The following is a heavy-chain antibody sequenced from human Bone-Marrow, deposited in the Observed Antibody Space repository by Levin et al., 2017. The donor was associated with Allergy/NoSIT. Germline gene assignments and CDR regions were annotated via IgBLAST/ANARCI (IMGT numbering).Heavy chain of an antibody. V-gene: IGHV3-30*18. CDR1: GFTFSSYG. CDR2: ISYDGTIK. CDR3: AKDQEMGLTGGRTAYGTDV. Sequence: GESLKISCAASGFTFSSYGMHWVRQAPGKGLEWVAVISYDGTIKNYAYSVRGRFTISRDNSKNTLYVQMNSLTAEDTAVYYCAKDQEMGLTGGRTAYGTDVWGQGTTVIVSS. D-gene: IGHD1-20*01. J-gene: IGHJ6*02.